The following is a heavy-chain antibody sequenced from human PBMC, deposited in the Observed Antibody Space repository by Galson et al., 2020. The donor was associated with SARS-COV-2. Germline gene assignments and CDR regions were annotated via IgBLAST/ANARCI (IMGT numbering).Heavy chain of an antibody. CDR3: LSFSSTRGNY. CDR1: GFTFSDFA. Sequence: GGSLRLSCSASGFTFSDFAMHWVRQAPGKGLEYVSAISSNGGTSFYADSVNGRFTMSRDNAKNTFYLQMTGLRVEDTAFYYCLSFSSTRGNYWGQGTLVTVTS. CDR2: ISSNGGTS. J-gene: IGHJ4*02. D-gene: IGHD6-13*01. V-gene: IGHV3-64D*09.